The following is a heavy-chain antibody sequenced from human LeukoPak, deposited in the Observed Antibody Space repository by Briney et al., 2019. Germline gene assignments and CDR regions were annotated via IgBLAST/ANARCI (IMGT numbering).Heavy chain of an antibody. J-gene: IGHJ4*02. V-gene: IGHV4-59*01. D-gene: IGHD5-18*01. CDR3: ASRGYSYGYVDH. CDR2: IYYSGST. CDR1: GGSISSYY. Sequence: SETLSLTCTVSGGSISSYYWSWIRQPPGKGLEWIGYIYYSGSTNYNPSLKSRVTISVDTSKNQFSLKLSSVTAADTAVYYCASRGYSYGYVDHWGQGTLVTVSS.